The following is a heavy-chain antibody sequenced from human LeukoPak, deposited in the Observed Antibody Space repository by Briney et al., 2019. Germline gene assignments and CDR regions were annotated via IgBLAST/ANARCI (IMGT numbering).Heavy chain of an antibody. D-gene: IGHD2-15*01. CDR2: IFTSGST. J-gene: IGHJ4*02. Sequence: SETLSLTCTVSRGSISNFYWTWIRQPAGKGLEWIGHIFTSGSTKYNPSLKSRVTMSIDTSKNQFSLKLSSVIAADTAVYYCTRGRYCSGDSCYFDYWGQGTLVTVSS. CDR3: TRGRYCSGDSCYFDY. V-gene: IGHV4-4*07. CDR1: RGSISNFY.